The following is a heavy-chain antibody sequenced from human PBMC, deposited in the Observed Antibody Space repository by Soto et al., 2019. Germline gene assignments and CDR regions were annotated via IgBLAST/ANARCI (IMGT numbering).Heavy chain of an antibody. V-gene: IGHV1-2*02. CDR2: INPKSGGT. Sequence: QVQLVQSGAEVKKPGASVKVSCKASGYTFTDYYIHWVRQAPGQGLEWMGWINPKSGGTNYAQKFQGRVTMTRDTSISTIYVELSRLRSDDTAVYYCAREATYYDSRWGQGTLVTVSS. J-gene: IGHJ4*02. CDR3: AREATYYDSR. D-gene: IGHD3-22*01. CDR1: GYTFTDYY.